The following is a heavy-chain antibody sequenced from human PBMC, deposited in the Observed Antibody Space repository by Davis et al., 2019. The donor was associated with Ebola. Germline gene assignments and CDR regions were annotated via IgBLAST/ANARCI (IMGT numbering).Heavy chain of an antibody. CDR2: IKGKTDGGTT. J-gene: IGHJ4*02. Sequence: PGGSLRLSCAASGFTFNNAWMNWVRQAPGKGLEWVGRIKGKTDGGTTDYAAPVKGRFIISRDDSKNTLYLQMNSLKTEDTAVYYCATDGGGWYKEFFDYWGQGILVTVSS. CDR3: ATDGGGWYKEFFDY. CDR1: GFTFNNAW. V-gene: IGHV3-15*01. D-gene: IGHD6-19*01.